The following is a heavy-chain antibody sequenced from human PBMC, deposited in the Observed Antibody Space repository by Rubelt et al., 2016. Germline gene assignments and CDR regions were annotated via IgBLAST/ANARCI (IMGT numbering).Heavy chain of an antibody. CDR1: GGSFSGYY. D-gene: IGHD6-13*01. V-gene: IGHV4-34*01. Sequence: QVQLQQWGAGLLKPSETLSLTCAVYGGSFSGYYWSWIRQPPGKGLEWIGEINHSGSTNYNPSLKSRATIAVDTSKNQFALKLSAVTAAETAVYYCARARAAAGIGYWGQGTLVTVSS. CDR3: ARARAAAGIGY. J-gene: IGHJ4*02. CDR2: INHSGST.